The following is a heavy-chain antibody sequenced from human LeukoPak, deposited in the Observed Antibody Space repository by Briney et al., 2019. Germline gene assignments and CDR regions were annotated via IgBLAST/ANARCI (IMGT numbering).Heavy chain of an antibody. CDR2: IYYSGST. D-gene: IGHD6-19*01. J-gene: IGHJ4*02. Sequence: SETLSLTCTVSGGSISSSSYYWDWIRQPPGKGLEWIGSIYYSGSTYYNPSLNSRVTISVDTSKNQFSLKLTSVTAADTAVYYCCGSGWFAGPFGYWGQGALVTVSS. V-gene: IGHV4-39*07. CDR3: CGSGWFAGPFGY. CDR1: GGSISSSSYY.